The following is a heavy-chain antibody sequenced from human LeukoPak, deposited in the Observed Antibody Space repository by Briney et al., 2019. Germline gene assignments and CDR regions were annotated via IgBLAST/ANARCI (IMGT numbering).Heavy chain of an antibody. V-gene: IGHV3-23*01. CDR3: ARVNHVVVVVAATPGSAFDI. CDR2: ISGSGGST. Sequence: GGSLRLSCAASGFTFSSYAMSWVRQAPGKGLEWVSAISGSGGSTYYADSVKGRFTISRDNSKNTLYLQMNSLRAEDTAVYYCARVNHVVVVVAATPGSAFDIWGQGTMVTVSS. CDR1: GFTFSSYA. D-gene: IGHD2-15*01. J-gene: IGHJ3*02.